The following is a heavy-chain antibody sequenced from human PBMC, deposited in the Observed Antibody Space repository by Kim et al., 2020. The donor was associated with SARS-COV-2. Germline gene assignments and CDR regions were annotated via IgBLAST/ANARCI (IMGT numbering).Heavy chain of an antibody. D-gene: IGHD3-3*01. Sequence: PSFQGHVTISADKSISTAYLQWSSLKASDTAMYYCARFFGVANYYGMDVWGQGTTVTVSS. J-gene: IGHJ6*02. V-gene: IGHV5-10-1*01. CDR3: ARFFGVANYYGMDV.